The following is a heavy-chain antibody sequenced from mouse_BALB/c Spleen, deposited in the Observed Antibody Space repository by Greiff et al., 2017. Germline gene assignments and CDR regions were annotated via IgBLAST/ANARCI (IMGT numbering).Heavy chain of an antibody. CDR1: GFAFSSYD. CDR2: ISSGGGST. D-gene: IGHD2-1*01. V-gene: IGHV5-12-1*01. CDR3: ARHDYGNY. J-gene: IGHJ3*01. Sequence: EVNVVESGGGLVKPGGSLKLSCAASGFAFSSYDMSWVRQTPEKRLEWVAYISSGGGSTYYPDTVKGRFTISRDNAKNTLYLQMSSLKSEDTAMYYCARHDYGNYWGQGTLVTVSA.